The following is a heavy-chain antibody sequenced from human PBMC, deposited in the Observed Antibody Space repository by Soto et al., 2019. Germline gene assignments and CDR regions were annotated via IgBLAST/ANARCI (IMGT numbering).Heavy chain of an antibody. Sequence: QVQLVESGGGLVQTSGSLRIACVASGFTFSDYYMSWVRQAPGKGLEWVSYISSSGNTIYYADSVKGRFTISRDNAKNSVYLQMNSLRAEHTALYFCAKMSSENYYDPVFSWGQGTLVTVSS. CDR2: ISSSGNTI. CDR3: AKMSSENYYDPVFS. D-gene: IGHD3-22*01. J-gene: IGHJ4*02. CDR1: GFTFSDYY. V-gene: IGHV3-11*01.